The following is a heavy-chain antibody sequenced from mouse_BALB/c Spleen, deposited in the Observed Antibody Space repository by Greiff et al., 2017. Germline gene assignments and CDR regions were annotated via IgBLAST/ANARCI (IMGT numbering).Heavy chain of an antibody. CDR2: IYPGGGYT. CDR1: GYTFTNYW. D-gene: IGHD2-3*01. CDR3: ARTSDGYNFDY. V-gene: IGHV1-63*02. J-gene: IGHJ2*01. Sequence: VKLVESGAELVRPGTSVKISCKASGYTFTNYWLGWVKQRPGHGLEWIGDIYPGGGYTNYNEKFKGKATLTADTSSSTAYMQLSSLTSEDSAVYFCARTSDGYNFDYWGQGTTLTVSS.